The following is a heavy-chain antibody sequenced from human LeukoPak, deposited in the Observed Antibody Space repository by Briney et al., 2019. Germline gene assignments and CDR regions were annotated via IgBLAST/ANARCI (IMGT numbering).Heavy chain of an antibody. Sequence: ASVKVSCKASGYTFTSYGFNWVWQATGPGLERMGWVNPNNGNTGYAQKFQGRVTITRNTSISTAYMELSSLRSEDTAVYYCARGLPQDYYDSSGYYSGGGFDIWGQGTMVTVSS. D-gene: IGHD3-22*01. J-gene: IGHJ3*02. V-gene: IGHV1-8*03. CDR3: ARGLPQDYYDSSGYYSGGGFDI. CDR1: GYTFTSYG. CDR2: VNPNNGNT.